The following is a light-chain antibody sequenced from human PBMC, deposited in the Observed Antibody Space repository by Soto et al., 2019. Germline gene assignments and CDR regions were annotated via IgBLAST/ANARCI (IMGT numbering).Light chain of an antibody. Sequence: VMTQAPATLSVSPGGRATLSCRASQTINNNVAWYQLKDGQVPRLLIYGASTRATDIPARFSGSGSGTEFTLTISSLQPEDFATYYCQQLNSYPLTFVPGNKVDI. CDR2: GAS. CDR1: QTINNN. CDR3: QQLNSYPLT. V-gene: IGKV3-15*01. J-gene: IGKJ3*01.